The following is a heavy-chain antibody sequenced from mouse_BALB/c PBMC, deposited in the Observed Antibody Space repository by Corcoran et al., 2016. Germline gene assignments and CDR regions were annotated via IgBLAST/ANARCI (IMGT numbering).Heavy chain of an antibody. CDR1: GYTFTNYG. D-gene: IGHD2-4*01. V-gene: IGHV9-3-1*01. Sequence: QIQLVQSGPELKKPGETVKISCKASGYTFTNYGMNWVKQAPGKGLKWMGWINTYTGEPTYADDSKGRFAFSLETSASTAYLQINNLKNEDTATYFCARFDDYDGYYAMDYWGQGTSVTVSS. J-gene: IGHJ4*01. CDR3: ARFDDYDGYYAMDY. CDR2: INTYTGEP.